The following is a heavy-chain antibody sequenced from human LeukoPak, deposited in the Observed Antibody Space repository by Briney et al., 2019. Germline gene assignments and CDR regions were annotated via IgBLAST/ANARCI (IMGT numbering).Heavy chain of an antibody. Sequence: SGGSLRLSCAASGFTFSNYAMSWVRQAPGKGLEWVSVIIYSGVKTYYADSVKGRFTISRDNSKNTLYLQMNSLRAEDTAVYYCAGYIGSNPDYWGQGTLVTVSS. CDR2: IIYSGVKT. D-gene: IGHD1-26*01. J-gene: IGHJ4*02. V-gene: IGHV3-23*01. CDR1: GFTFSNYA. CDR3: AGYIGSNPDY.